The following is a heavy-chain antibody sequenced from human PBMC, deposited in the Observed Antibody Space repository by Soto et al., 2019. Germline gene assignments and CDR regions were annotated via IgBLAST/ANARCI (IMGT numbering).Heavy chain of an antibody. Sequence: QTLSLTCAISGYSVSTNIVAWNLIRRSPSRGLEWLGRTYYRSKWYNDYAVSVKSRITINPDTSKSHFSLQLNSVTPEDTAVYYCARDLYGSESYSFYYYYGMDVWGRGTTVTVSS. J-gene: IGHJ6*02. CDR3: ARDLYGSESYSFYYYYGMDV. D-gene: IGHD3-10*01. V-gene: IGHV6-1*01. CDR2: TYYRSKWYN. CDR1: GYSVSTNIVA.